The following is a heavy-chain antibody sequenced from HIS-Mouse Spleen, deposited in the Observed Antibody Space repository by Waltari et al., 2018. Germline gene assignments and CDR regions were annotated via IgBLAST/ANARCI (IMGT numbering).Heavy chain of an antibody. Sequence: QLQLQESGPGLVKPSETLSLTCTVPGCSISSSSYSLGWIRQPPGKGLAWIGSSYYSGSTYYNPSLKSRVTISVDTSKNQFSLKLSSVTAADTAVYYCAREIPYSSSWYDWYFDLWGRGTLVTVSS. CDR2: SYYSGST. D-gene: IGHD6-13*01. V-gene: IGHV4-39*07. CDR3: AREIPYSSSWYDWYFDL. J-gene: IGHJ2*01. CDR1: GCSISSSSYS.